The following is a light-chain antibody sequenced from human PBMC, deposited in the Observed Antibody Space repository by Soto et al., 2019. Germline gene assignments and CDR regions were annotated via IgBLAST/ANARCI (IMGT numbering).Light chain of an antibody. V-gene: IGLV2-14*01. J-gene: IGLJ1*01. Sequence: QPALAQPASVSGSPGQSITISCTGTSSDVGGYNYVSWYQQHPGKAPQVMIYDVSNRPSGVSYRFSASKSGNTASLTISWLQAEDEADYFCSSYTSSGTYVFGTGTKVTVL. CDR2: DVS. CDR1: SSDVGGYNY. CDR3: SSYTSSGTYV.